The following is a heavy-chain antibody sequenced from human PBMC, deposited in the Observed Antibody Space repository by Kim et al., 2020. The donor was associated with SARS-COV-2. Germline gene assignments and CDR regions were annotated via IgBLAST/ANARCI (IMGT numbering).Heavy chain of an antibody. Sequence: ASVKVSCKASGYTFTSYGISWVRQAPGQGLEWMGWISAYNGNTNYAQKLQGRVTMTTDTSTSTAYMELRSLRSDDTAVYYCARGTIAIDYDRDFDYWGQGTLVTVSS. CDR3: ARGTIAIDYDRDFDY. CDR2: ISAYNGNT. D-gene: IGHD3-16*01. J-gene: IGHJ4*02. CDR1: GYTFTSYG. V-gene: IGHV1-18*04.